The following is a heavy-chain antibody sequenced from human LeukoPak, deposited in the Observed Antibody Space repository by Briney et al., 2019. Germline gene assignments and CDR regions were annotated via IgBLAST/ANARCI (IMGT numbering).Heavy chain of an antibody. D-gene: IGHD2-15*01. CDR1: GASISSGSNY. CDR3: ASEYCSGDSCEGGHFDY. Sequence: PSETLSLTCSVSGASISSGSNYWGWIRQPPGKTLEWIGSIYSSGSTYYNPSLKSRVTISVDTSNNQFSLKLSSVTAADTAIYYCASEYCSGDSCEGGHFDYWGQGTLVTVSS. V-gene: IGHV4-39*07. J-gene: IGHJ4*02. CDR2: IYSSGST.